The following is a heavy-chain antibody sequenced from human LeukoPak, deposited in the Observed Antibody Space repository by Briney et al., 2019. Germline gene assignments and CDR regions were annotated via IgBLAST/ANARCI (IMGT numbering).Heavy chain of an antibody. Sequence: PSETLSLTCTVSGASISSGYYYWNWIRQPAGKGLEWIGRIYTSGSTNYNPSLKSRVTISLDTSKNQFSLKLSSVTAADTAVYYCARATFNYDFWSGYYTGGGAFDIWGQGTMVTVSS. V-gene: IGHV4-61*02. CDR2: IYTSGST. CDR3: ARATFNYDFWSGYYTGGGAFDI. CDR1: GASISSGYYY. J-gene: IGHJ3*02. D-gene: IGHD3-3*01.